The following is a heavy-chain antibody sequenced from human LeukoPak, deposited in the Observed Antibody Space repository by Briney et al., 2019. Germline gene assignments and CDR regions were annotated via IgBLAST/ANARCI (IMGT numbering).Heavy chain of an antibody. CDR1: GYTFTSYA. CDR3: ARSVWDWWPRGLDY. J-gene: IGHJ4*02. CDR2: INAGNGNT. Sequence: ASVTVSCKASGYTFTSYAMHWVRQAPGQRLEWMGWINAGNGNTKYSQKFQGRVTITRDTSASTAYMELSSLRSEDTAVYYCARSVWDWWPRGLDYWGQGTLVTVSS. D-gene: IGHD3-16*01. V-gene: IGHV1-3*01.